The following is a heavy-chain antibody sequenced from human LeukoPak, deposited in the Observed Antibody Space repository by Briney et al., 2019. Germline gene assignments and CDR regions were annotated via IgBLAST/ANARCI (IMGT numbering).Heavy chain of an antibody. Sequence: SETLSLTCTVSRGSISSSSYYWGWIRQPPGKGLEWIGSVHYSGSTYYNPSLKSRVTISVDTSKNQLSLKLSSVTAADTAAYYCARLAPEGRVDHWGQGTLVIVSS. CDR3: ARLAPEGRVDH. J-gene: IGHJ4*02. CDR2: VHYSGST. CDR1: RGSISSSSYY. V-gene: IGHV4-39*01.